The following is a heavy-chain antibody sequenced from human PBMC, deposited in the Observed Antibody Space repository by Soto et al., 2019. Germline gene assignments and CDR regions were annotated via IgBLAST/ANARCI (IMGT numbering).Heavy chain of an antibody. D-gene: IGHD6-19*01. CDR2: IYYSGST. J-gene: IGHJ4*02. Sequence: SETLSLTCTVSGGSISSGGYYWSWIRQHPGKGLEWIGYIYYSGSTYYNPSLKSRVTISVDTSKNQFSLKLSSVTAADTAVYYCARYSSGWFDYWGQGTLVTVAS. V-gene: IGHV4-31*03. CDR1: GGSISSGGYY. CDR3: ARYSSGWFDY.